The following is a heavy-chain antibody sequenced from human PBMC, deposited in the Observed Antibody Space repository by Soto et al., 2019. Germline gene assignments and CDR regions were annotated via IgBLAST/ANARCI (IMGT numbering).Heavy chain of an antibody. CDR2: ISSSSSTI. J-gene: IGHJ4*02. V-gene: IGHV3-48*01. CDR3: ARDSYGDYVDFDY. D-gene: IGHD4-17*01. CDR1: GFTFSSYS. Sequence: GGSLRLSCAASGFTFSSYSMNWVRQAPGKGLEWVSYISSSSSTIYYADSVKGRFTISRDNAKNSLYLQMNSLRAEDTAVYYCARDSYGDYVDFDYWGQGQWSPSPQ.